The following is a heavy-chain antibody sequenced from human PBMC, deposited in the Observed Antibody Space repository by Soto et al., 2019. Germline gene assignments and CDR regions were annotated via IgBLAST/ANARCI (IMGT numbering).Heavy chain of an antibody. J-gene: IGHJ6*02. CDR1: GGSISSGGYY. CDR2: IYYSGST. Sequence: QVQLQESGPGLVKPSQTLSLTCTVSGGSISSGGYYWSWIRQHPGKGLEWIGYIYYSGSTYYNPSLKSRVTRSVDTSKNQFSVKLSSVTAADTAVYYCARDSDPQTTVLNYYYYYGMDVWGQGTTVTVSS. CDR3: ARDSDPQTTVLNYYYYYGMDV. D-gene: IGHD4-4*01. V-gene: IGHV4-31*03.